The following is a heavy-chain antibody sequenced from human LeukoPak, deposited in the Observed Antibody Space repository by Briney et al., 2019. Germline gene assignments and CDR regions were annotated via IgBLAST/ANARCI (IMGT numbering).Heavy chain of an antibody. J-gene: IGHJ4*02. CDR3: ARTTVTNYFDY. CDR1: GGSISSGGYY. Sequence: PSETLSLTCTVSGGSISSGGYYWSWIRQHPGKGLEWNGYIYYSGSTYYNPSLKSRVTISVDTSKNQFSLKLSSVTAADTAVYYCARTTVTNYFDYWGQGTLVTVSS. V-gene: IGHV4-31*03. D-gene: IGHD4-17*01. CDR2: IYYSGST.